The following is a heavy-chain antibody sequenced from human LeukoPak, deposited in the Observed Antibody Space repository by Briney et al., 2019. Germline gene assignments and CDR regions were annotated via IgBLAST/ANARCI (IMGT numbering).Heavy chain of an antibody. V-gene: IGHV3-23*01. CDR2: IIGSGGIT. CDR3: AKDDALIRFND. J-gene: IGHJ4*02. D-gene: IGHD3-3*01. Sequence: PGGSLRLSCAASGFTFSSYAMSWVRQAPGKGLEWISGIIGSGGITYYADSVKGRFTISRDNSKNTLYLQIYSLRAGDTAVYYCAKDDALIRFNDWGQGTLVTVSS. CDR1: GFTFSSYA.